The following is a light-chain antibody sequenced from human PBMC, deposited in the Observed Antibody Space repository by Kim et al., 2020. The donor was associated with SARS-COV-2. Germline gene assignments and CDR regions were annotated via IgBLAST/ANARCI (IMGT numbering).Light chain of an antibody. J-gene: IGKJ2*01. CDR1: ESVRSR. V-gene: IGKV3-15*01. Sequence: EIVMTQSPATLSVSPGERATLSCGASESVRSRVAWYQKRPRQAPRLLLYDTSTRATGIPARFSGSGSGTEFTLTISSLQSEDSAVYFCQQYNLWPQTFGQGTKLEI. CDR3: QQYNLWPQT. CDR2: DTS.